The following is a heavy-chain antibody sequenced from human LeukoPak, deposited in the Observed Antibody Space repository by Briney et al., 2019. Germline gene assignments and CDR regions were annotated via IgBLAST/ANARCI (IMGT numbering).Heavy chain of an antibody. V-gene: IGHV4-59*01. CDR3: ASSLVRDRMHYYYYMDV. J-gene: IGHJ6*03. CDR1: GGSISSYY. Sequence: PSETLSLTCTVSGGSISSYYWSWIRQPPGKGLEWIGYIYHSGSTYYNPSLTSRVTISVDRSKNQFSLKLSSVTAADTAVYYCASSLVRDRMHYYYYMDVWGKGTTVTVSS. D-gene: IGHD3-22*01. CDR2: IYHSGST.